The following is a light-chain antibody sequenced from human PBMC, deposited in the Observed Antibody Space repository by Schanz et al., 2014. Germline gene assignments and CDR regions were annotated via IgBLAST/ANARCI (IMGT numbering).Light chain of an antibody. CDR3: QQSYSTPWT. CDR1: QTITTS. CDR2: NAS. Sequence: DIQMTQSPSSLSTSVGDRVIITCRASQTITTSLHWYQQRPGKAPKLLIHNASNLQGGVPSRFSGSGSGTDFTLTITNLQPEDSATYYCQQSYSTPWTFGQGTKVEIK. V-gene: IGKV1-39*01. J-gene: IGKJ1*01.